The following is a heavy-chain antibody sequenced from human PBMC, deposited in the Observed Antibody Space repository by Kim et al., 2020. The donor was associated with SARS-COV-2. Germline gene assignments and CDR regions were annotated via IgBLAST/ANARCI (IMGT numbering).Heavy chain of an antibody. V-gene: IGHV4-39*07. J-gene: IGHJ4*02. D-gene: IGHD1-26*01. CDR1: GGSISSTSYY. CDR2: LYYSGST. CDR3: AICNSGSYFQIDY. Sequence: SETLSLTCNVSGGSISSTSYYWGWIRQPPGKGLEWIGSLYYSGSTYYNPSLKSRVTISLDTSKNQFSLQLTSVTAADTAVYYCAICNSGSYFQIDYWGQGILLTVSS.